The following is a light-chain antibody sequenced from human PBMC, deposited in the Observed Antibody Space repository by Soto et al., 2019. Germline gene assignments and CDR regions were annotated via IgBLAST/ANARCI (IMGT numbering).Light chain of an antibody. V-gene: IGKV1-39*01. Sequence: DIQMTQSPSSLSASVGDRVTITCRASQSISSYLNWYQQKPGKAPKLLIYAASSLQSGVPSRFSGSGSGTDFTLTISSLQPEDFATYYCQQSYSTPQTFGGWTKVEIK. CDR1: QSISSY. CDR2: AAS. J-gene: IGKJ4*01. CDR3: QQSYSTPQT.